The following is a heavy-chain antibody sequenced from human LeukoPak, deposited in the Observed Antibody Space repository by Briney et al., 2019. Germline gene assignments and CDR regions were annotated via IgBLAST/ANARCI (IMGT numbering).Heavy chain of an antibody. Sequence: SETRSLTCAVYGGSFSGYYWSWIRQPPGKGLEWIGEINHSGSTNYNPSLKSRVTISVDTSKNQFSLKLSSVTAADTAVYYCARGPVRGVIPFDYWGQGTLVTVSS. CDR1: GGSFSGYY. CDR3: ARGPVRGVIPFDY. D-gene: IGHD3-10*01. CDR2: INHSGST. J-gene: IGHJ4*02. V-gene: IGHV4-34*01.